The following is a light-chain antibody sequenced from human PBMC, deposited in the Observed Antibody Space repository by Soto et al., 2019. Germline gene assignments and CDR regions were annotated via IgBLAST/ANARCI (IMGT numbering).Light chain of an antibody. V-gene: IGLV4-69*01. Sequence: QPVLTQSPSASASLGASVMLTCTLSSGHSDYAIAWHQQQPGKGPRFLMKLKSDGRHTKGDGIPDRFSGSSSGAERYLTISSLQSEDEADYYCQTWGTGPVVFGGGTKLTVL. CDR1: SGHSDYA. CDR3: QTWGTGPVV. J-gene: IGLJ2*01. CDR2: LKSDGRH.